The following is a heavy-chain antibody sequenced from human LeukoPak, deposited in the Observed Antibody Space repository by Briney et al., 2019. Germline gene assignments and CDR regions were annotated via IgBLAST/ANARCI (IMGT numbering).Heavy chain of an antibody. V-gene: IGHV3-21*01. Sequence: PGGSLRLSCAASGFTFSPYAMNWVRQAPGKGLEWVSSIGGSGTSIYYAGSVKGRFIISSDNAKNSLFLQMSSLKPEDTAVYYCARESSEAFDYWGQGTLVTVSS. CDR1: GFTFSPYA. CDR3: ARESSEAFDY. CDR2: IGGSGTSI. J-gene: IGHJ4*02.